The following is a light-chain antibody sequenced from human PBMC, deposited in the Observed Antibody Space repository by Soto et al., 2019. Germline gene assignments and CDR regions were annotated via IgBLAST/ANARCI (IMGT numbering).Light chain of an antibody. CDR2: EVS. CDR1: SSDVGGYNY. V-gene: IGLV2-8*01. J-gene: IGLJ1*01. CDR3: SSYAGSFYV. Sequence: QSALTQPPSASGSPGQSVTISCTGTSSDVGGYNYVSWYQQHPGKAPKLMIYEVSKRPSGVPDRFSGSKSGNTASLTVSGLQAEDEADYYCSSYAGSFYVFGTGTKV.